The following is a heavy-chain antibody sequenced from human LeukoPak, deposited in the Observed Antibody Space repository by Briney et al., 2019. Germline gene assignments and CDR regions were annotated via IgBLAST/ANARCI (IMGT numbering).Heavy chain of an antibody. D-gene: IGHD6-13*01. V-gene: IGHV3-53*01. CDR3: ARDGVAAGIQY. CDR1: GFTFSSYA. J-gene: IGHJ4*02. CDR2: IYSGGST. Sequence: PGGSLRLSCAASGFTFSSYAMSWVRHAPGRGLVWVSVIYSGGSTYYADSVKGRFTISRDNSKNTLYLQMNSLRAEDTAVYYCARDGVAAGIQYWGQGTLVTVSS.